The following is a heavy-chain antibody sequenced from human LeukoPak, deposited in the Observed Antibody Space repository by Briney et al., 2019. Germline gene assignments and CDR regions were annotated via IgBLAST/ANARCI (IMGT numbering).Heavy chain of an antibody. V-gene: IGHV3-21*01. J-gene: IGHJ6*03. CDR1: GFTFSTYS. Sequence: AGGSLRLSCAAFGFTFSTYSMNWVRQAPGKGLEWVSSISSSSSHIYYADSVKGRFTISRDNAKNSLFLQMNSLRAEDTAVYYCARMDDDYYYYYMDVWGKGTTVTVSS. CDR3: ARMDDDYYYYYMDV. CDR2: ISSSSSHI. D-gene: IGHD2-2*03.